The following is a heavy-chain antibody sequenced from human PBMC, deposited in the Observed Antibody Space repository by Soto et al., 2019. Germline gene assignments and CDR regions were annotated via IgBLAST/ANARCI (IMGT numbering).Heavy chain of an antibody. D-gene: IGHD4-17*01. CDR2: ISWNSGSI. Sequence: EVQLVESGGGLVQPGRSLRLSCAASGFTFDDYAMHWVRQASGKGLEWVSGISWNSGSIGYADSVKGRFTISRDNAKNSLYLQMNSLRAEDTALYYCAKATMTTVTTDQISYWYFDLWGRGTLVTVSS. V-gene: IGHV3-9*01. J-gene: IGHJ2*01. CDR1: GFTFDDYA. CDR3: AKATMTTVTTDQISYWYFDL.